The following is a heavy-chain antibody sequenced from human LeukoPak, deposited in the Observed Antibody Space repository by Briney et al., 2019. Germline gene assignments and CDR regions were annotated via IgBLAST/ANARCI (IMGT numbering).Heavy chain of an antibody. D-gene: IGHD2-15*01. J-gene: IGHJ4*02. CDR3: ARLGFCRGDNCLDDY. V-gene: IGHV4-59*08. Sequence: SETLSLTCTVSGGSISGYYWSWIRQPPGKGLEWIGYIYYSGSTNYNLSLKSRVTISVDTSKNQFSLRLSSVTAADTAVYYCARLGFCRGDNCLDDYWGQGTLVTVSS. CDR1: GGSISGYY. CDR2: IYYSGST.